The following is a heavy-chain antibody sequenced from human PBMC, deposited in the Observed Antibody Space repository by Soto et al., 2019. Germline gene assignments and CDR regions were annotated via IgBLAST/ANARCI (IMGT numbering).Heavy chain of an antibody. CDR3: ASYVLGYCSSTSCYKDEEQYYYYYYGMDV. Sequence: EVQLLESGGGLVQPGGSLRLSCAASGFTFSSYAMSWVRQAPGKGLEWVSAISGSGGSTYYADSVKGRFTISRDNSKNTLYLQMNSLRAEDTAVYYCASYVLGYCSSTSCYKDEEQYYYYYYGMDVWGQGTTVTVSS. CDR1: GFTFSSYA. D-gene: IGHD2-2*01. V-gene: IGHV3-23*01. CDR2: ISGSGGST. J-gene: IGHJ6*02.